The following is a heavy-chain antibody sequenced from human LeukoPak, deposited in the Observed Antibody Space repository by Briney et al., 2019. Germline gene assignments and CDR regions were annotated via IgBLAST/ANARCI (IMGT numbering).Heavy chain of an antibody. D-gene: IGHD3-16*01. Sequence: PGGSLRLSCASSGFSFSSYWMSWVRQAPGKGLEWVATIRQDGSNKYYADSVKGRFTISRDNSKNTLYLQMNSLRAEDTAVYYCAKDGGDYWGQGTLVTVSS. CDR1: GFSFSSYW. CDR2: IRQDGSNK. J-gene: IGHJ4*02. CDR3: AKDGGDY. V-gene: IGHV3-7*01.